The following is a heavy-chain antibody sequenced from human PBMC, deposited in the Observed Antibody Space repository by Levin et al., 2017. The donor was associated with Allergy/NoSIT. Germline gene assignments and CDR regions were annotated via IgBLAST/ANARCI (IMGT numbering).Heavy chain of an antibody. CDR2: IYSSGSA. D-gene: IGHD6-13*01. V-gene: IGHV4-39*07. Sequence: SETLSLTCTVSGGSIISTTYCWAWIRQPPGKGLEWIGSIYSSGSASYNPSLKSRVTISIDTSTNQFSLKLSSVTAADTAVYYCAREMPGTSQIDYWGQGTLVADSS. CDR3: AREMPGTSQIDY. CDR1: GGSIISTTYC. J-gene: IGHJ4*02.